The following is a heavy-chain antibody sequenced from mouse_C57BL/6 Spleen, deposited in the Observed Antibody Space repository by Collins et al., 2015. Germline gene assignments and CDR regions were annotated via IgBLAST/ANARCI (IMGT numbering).Heavy chain of an antibody. CDR3: ARQTKLWFAY. J-gene: IGHJ3*01. CDR1: GFTFSSYG. CDR2: ISSGGSYT. D-gene: IGHD1-3*01. Sequence: EVQLVESGGDLVKPGGSLKLSCAASGFTFSSYGMSWVRQTPDKRLEWVATISSGGSYTYYPDSVKGRFTISRDNAKNTLYLQMSSLKSEDTAMYYCARQTKLWFAYWGQGTLVTVSA. V-gene: IGHV5-6*01.